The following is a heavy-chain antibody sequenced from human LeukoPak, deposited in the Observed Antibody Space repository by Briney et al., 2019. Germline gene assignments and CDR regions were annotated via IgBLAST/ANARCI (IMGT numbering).Heavy chain of an antibody. CDR3: AKANLGSGVGTYFDY. J-gene: IGHJ4*02. CDR2: ISWNSGSI. V-gene: IGHV3-9*01. D-gene: IGHD1-26*01. CDR1: GFTFDDYA. Sequence: GRSQRLSCAASGFTFDDYAMHWVRQAPGKGLEWVSGISWNSGSIGYADSVKGRFTISRDNAKNSLYLQMNSLRAEDTALYYCAKANLGSGVGTYFDYWGQGTLVTVSS.